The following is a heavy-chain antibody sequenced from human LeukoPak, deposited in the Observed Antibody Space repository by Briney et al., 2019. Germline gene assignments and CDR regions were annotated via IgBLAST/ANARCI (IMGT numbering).Heavy chain of an antibody. V-gene: IGHV1-18*01. CDR1: GYTFSSYG. Sequence: ASVKVSCKTSGYTFSSYGITWVRQAPGQGLEWMAWISAYGHTKLARNLKARVTVTIDTSTTTAYMELRSLSSDDTAVYFCARETASGYLGFDFWGQGTLITVSS. CDR3: ARETASGYLGFDF. D-gene: IGHD3-3*01. J-gene: IGHJ4*02. CDR2: ISAYGHT.